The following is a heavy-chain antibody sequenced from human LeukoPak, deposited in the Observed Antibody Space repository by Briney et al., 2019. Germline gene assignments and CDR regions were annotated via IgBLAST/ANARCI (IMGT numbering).Heavy chain of an antibody. CDR2: INPEGSEK. V-gene: IGHV3-7*01. CDR3: ARDLAYSRLDY. CDR1: GLTFSSSW. Sequence: PGGSLRLSCAVSGLTFSSSWMDWVSQAPGKGLEWVASINPEGSEKYSADSVKGRFTISRDNAKNSLYLQMDSLRVEDTAFYYCARDLAYSRLDYWGQGMLVTVSS. D-gene: IGHD5-18*01. J-gene: IGHJ4*02.